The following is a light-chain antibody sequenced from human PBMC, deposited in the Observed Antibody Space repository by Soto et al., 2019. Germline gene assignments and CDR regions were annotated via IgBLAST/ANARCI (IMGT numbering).Light chain of an antibody. V-gene: IGKV3-15*01. CDR2: GAS. CDR3: QQRTNWPLT. J-gene: IGKJ4*01. Sequence: EIVMTQSPATLAVSPGERATLSCRASQSVSTNLAWYQQKPGQAPRLLIYGASTRATSIPARFSGSGSGTEFTLTISSLQSEDSAVYYCQQRTNWPLTFGGGTKVEI. CDR1: QSVSTN.